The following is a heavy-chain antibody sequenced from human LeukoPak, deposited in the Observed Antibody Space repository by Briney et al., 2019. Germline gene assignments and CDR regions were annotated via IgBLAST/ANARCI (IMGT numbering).Heavy chain of an antibody. J-gene: IGHJ4*02. CDR2: ISAYNGNT. Sequence: VASVKVSCKASGYTFTGYYMHWVRQAPGQGLEWMGWISAYNGNTNYAQKLQGRVTMTTDTSTSTAYMELRSLRSDDTAVYYCAREDSSSPIDYWGQGTLVTVSS. CDR1: GYTFTGYY. CDR3: AREDSSSPIDY. V-gene: IGHV1-18*04. D-gene: IGHD6-6*01.